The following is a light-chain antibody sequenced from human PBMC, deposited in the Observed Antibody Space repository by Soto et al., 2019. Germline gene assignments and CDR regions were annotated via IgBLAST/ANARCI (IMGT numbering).Light chain of an antibody. CDR2: EVS. CDR3: GSYTSSSTLPYV. V-gene: IGLV2-14*01. CDR1: SSDVGGYNS. Sequence: QSVLTQPASVSGSPGQSITISCTGTSSDVGGYNSVSWYQQHPGKAPKLMIYEVSNRPSGVSNHFSGSKSGNTASLTISGLQAEDEADYYCGSYTSSSTLPYVFGTGTKLTVL. J-gene: IGLJ1*01.